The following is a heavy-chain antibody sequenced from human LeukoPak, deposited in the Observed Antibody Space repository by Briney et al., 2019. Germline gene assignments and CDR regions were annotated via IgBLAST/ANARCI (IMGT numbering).Heavy chain of an antibody. D-gene: IGHD2-2*02. CDR3: ATAPILRGEAGEQYKYGMDV. J-gene: IGHJ6*02. V-gene: IGHV4-39*01. Sequence: SETLSLTCTVSGDSISSSSYYWGWIRQPPGKGLEWIGSIYYSGSTFHTPSPKSRVTMSVDTSKNQFSLKLSSVTAADTAVYYCATAPILRGEAGEQYKYGMDVWGQGTTVIVSS. CDR2: IYYSGST. CDR1: GDSISSSSYY.